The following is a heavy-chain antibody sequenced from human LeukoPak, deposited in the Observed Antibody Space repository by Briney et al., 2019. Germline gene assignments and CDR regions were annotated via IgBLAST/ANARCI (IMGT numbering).Heavy chain of an antibody. J-gene: IGHJ4*02. CDR2: IYYSGST. CDR3: ASSRDGSWYLFDY. D-gene: IGHD6-13*01. Sequence: SQTLSLTCTVSGGSISSGGYYWSWIRQHPGKGLEWIGYIYYSGSTNYNPSLKSRVTISVDTSKNQFSLKLSSVTAADTAVYYCASSRDGSWYLFDYWGQGTLVTVSS. V-gene: IGHV4-31*03. CDR1: GGSISSGGYY.